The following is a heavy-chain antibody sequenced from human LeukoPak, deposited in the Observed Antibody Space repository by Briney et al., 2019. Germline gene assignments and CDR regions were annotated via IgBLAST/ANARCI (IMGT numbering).Heavy chain of an antibody. CDR1: GGSISIFY. CDR2: IHSSGSI. CDR3: ARGTFKDGLDV. V-gene: IGHV4-4*07. J-gene: IGHJ6*04. Sequence: SETLSLTCTVSGGSISIFYWSWIRQPAGKGLDWIGRIHSSGSINHNPSLKSRVTLSVDTSKNQFSLKLTSVAAADTAVYYCARGTFKDGLDVWGKGTTVTVSS. D-gene: IGHD2/OR15-2a*01.